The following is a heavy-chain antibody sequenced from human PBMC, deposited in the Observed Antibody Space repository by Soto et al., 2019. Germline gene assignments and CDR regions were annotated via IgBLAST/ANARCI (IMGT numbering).Heavy chain of an antibody. J-gene: IGHJ5*02. CDR3: ARDLGVVPAAIGMGWFDP. CDR2: ISYDGSNK. CDR1: GFTFSSYA. Sequence: QVQLVESGGGVVQPGRSLRLSCAASGFTFSSYAMHWVCQAPGKGLEWVAVISYDGSNKYYADSVKGRFTISRDNSKNTLYLQMNSLRAEDTAVYYCARDLGVVPAAIGMGWFDPWGQGTLVTVSS. V-gene: IGHV3-30-3*01. D-gene: IGHD2-2*01.